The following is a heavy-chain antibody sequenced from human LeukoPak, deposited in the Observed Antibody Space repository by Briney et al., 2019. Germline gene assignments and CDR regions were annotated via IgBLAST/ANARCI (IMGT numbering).Heavy chain of an antibody. CDR3: AKDRPNYYGTNGHYYRRDGDC. V-gene: IGHV3-23*01. J-gene: IGHJ4*02. CDR1: GFTFSSYA. D-gene: IGHD3-22*01. Sequence: GGSLRLSCVASGFTFSSYAMSWVRQAAGKGLEWVSSTSSSGETTYYADSVKGRFTISRDNSRNTLYLQMNSLRAEDTAVYYRAKDRPNYYGTNGHYYRRDGDCWGQGTLVTVSS. CDR2: TSSSGETT.